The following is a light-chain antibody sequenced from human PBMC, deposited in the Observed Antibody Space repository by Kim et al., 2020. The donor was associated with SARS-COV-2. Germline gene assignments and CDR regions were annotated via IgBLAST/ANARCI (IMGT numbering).Light chain of an antibody. J-gene: IGKJ1*01. CDR1: QDISRY. CDR2: TAS. Sequence: EIQMTQSPSTLSASVGDRVTITCRASQDISRYLNWYQQKPGKAPKLLIYTASSLQSGVPSRFTGSGSETDFTLTISSLQPEDFATYYCQQTYGASRTFGQGTKVDIK. V-gene: IGKV1-39*01. CDR3: QQTYGASRT.